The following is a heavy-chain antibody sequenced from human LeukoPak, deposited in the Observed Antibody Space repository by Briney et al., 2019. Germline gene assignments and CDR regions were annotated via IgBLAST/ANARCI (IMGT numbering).Heavy chain of an antibody. J-gene: IGHJ1*01. D-gene: IGHD3-16*01. CDR2: IYYSGST. V-gene: IGHV4-39*01. Sequence: SETLSLTCTVSGGSISSSSYYWGWIRQPPGKGLEWIGSIYYSGSTYYNPSLKSRVTISVDTSKNQFSLKLSSVTAADTAVYYCARGYDYVWGSPSAEYFQHWGQGTLVTVSS. CDR1: GGSISSSSYY. CDR3: ARGYDYVWGSPSAEYFQH.